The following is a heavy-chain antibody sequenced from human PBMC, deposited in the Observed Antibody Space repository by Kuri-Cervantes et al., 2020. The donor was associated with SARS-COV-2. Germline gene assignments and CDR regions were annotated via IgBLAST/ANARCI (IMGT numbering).Heavy chain of an antibody. Sequence: ASVKVSCKASGYTFTSYDINWVRQATGQGLEWMGWMNPNSGNTGYAQKFQGRVTMTRNTSISTAYMELSSLRSEDTAVYYCAADIVGLTYAFDIWGQGTMVTVSS. CDR3: AADIVGLTYAFDI. D-gene: IGHD1-26*01. CDR1: GYTFTSYD. CDR2: MNPNSGNT. V-gene: IGHV1-8*01. J-gene: IGHJ3*02.